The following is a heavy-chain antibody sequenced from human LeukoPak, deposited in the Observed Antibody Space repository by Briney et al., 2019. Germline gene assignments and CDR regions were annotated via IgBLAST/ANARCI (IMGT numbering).Heavy chain of an antibody. V-gene: IGHV1-69*05. CDR1: GGTFSSYA. J-gene: IGHJ5*02. Sequence: SVKVSCKASGGTFSSYAISWVRQAPEQGLEWMGGIIPIFGTANYAQKFQGRVTITTDESTSTAYMELSSLRSEDTAVYYCARGGYCSSTSCSHPYNWLDPWGQGTLVTVSS. CDR3: ARGGYCSSTSCSHPYNWLDP. CDR2: IIPIFGTA. D-gene: IGHD2-2*01.